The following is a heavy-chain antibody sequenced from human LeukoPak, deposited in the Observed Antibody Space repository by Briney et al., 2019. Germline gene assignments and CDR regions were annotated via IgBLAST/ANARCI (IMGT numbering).Heavy chain of an antibody. D-gene: IGHD2-2*01. J-gene: IGHJ6*03. CDR3: AKDDCSSTSCYAPLYYMDV. CDR1: GFTFSDHY. CDR2: IRYDGSNK. V-gene: IGHV3-30*02. Sequence: GGSLRLSCAASGFTFSDHYMDWVRQAPGKGLEWVAFIRYDGSNKYYADSVKGRFTISRDNSKNTLYLQMNSLRAEDTAVYYCAKDDCSSTSCYAPLYYMDVWGKGTTVTVSS.